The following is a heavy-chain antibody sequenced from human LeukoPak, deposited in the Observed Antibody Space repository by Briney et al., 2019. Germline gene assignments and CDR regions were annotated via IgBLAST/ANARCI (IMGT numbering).Heavy chain of an antibody. V-gene: IGHV3-53*01. CDR2: IYGGRNNT. CDR1: GFTVSNNY. CDR3: AREFRQTYSSGWSLDY. D-gene: IGHD6-19*01. Sequence: GGSLRLSCAVSGFTVSNNYLSWVREAPGKGVEGVSVIYGGRNNTVYADSVKGRFTISRDNSRNTIYLQIDSLRAEDTATYYCAREFRQTYSSGWSLDYWGQGTLVTVSS. J-gene: IGHJ4*02.